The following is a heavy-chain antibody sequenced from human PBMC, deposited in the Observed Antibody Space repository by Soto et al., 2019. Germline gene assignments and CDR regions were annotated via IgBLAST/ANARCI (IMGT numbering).Heavy chain of an antibody. CDR1: GFTFSSYW. CDR2: INSDGSST. CDR3: ARDRGDWFDP. D-gene: IGHD3-10*01. Sequence: EVQLVESGGGLVQPGGSLRLSCAASGFTFSSYWMHWVRQGQGKGLVWVSRINSDGSSTRYADSVKGRFTISRDNAKSTLYLQMNSLRAEDTAVYYCARDRGDWFDPWGQGTLVTVSS. J-gene: IGHJ5*02. V-gene: IGHV3-74*01.